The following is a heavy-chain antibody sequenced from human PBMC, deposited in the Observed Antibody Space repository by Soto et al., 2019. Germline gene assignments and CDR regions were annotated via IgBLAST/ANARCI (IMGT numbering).Heavy chain of an antibody. CDR3: AKDLQYSSSSPVRRYGMDV. Sequence: EVQLLESGGGLVQPGGSLRLSCAASGFTFSSYAMSWVRQAPGKGLEWVSAISGSGGSTYYADSVKGRFTISRDNSKNTLYLQMNSLRAEDTAVYYCAKDLQYSSSSPVRRYGMDVWGQVTTVTVSS. V-gene: IGHV3-23*01. CDR1: GFTFSSYA. CDR2: ISGSGGST. D-gene: IGHD6-6*01. J-gene: IGHJ6*02.